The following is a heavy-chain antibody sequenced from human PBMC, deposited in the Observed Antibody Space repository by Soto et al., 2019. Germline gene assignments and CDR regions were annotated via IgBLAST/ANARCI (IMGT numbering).Heavy chain of an antibody. CDR3: ARGRITGTRVTDY. D-gene: IGHD1-20*01. Sequence: SETLSLTCTVSGGSISSGDYYWSWIRQPPGKGLEWIGYIYYSGSTYYNPSLKSRVTISVDTSKNQFSLKLSSVTAADTAVYYGARGRITGTRVTDYWGQGTLVTVSS. J-gene: IGHJ4*02. CDR1: GGSISSGDYY. V-gene: IGHV4-30-4*01. CDR2: IYYSGST.